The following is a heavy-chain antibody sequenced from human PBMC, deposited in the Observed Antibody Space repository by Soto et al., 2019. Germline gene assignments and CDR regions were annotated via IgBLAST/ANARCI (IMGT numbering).Heavy chain of an antibody. V-gene: IGHV3-33*01. CDR1: GFTFSSYG. J-gene: IGHJ4*02. CDR3: ARFGVAAGPLDY. D-gene: IGHD6-13*01. CDR2: IWYDGSNK. Sequence: GGSLRLSCAASGFTFSSYGMHWVRQAPGKGLEWVAVIWYDGSNKYYADAVKGRFTISRDNSKNTLYLQMNSLRVEDTAVYYCARFGVAAGPLDYWGQGTLVTVSS.